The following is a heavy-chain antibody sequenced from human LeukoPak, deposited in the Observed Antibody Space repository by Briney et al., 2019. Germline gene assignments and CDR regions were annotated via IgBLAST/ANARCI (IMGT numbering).Heavy chain of an antibody. Sequence: SETLSLTCAVYGGSFSGYYWSWIRQPPGKGLEWIGEINHSGSTNYNPSLKSRVTISVDTSKNQFSLKLSSVTAADTAVYYCAREATVTAIDYWGQGTLVTVSS. CDR2: INHSGST. CDR3: AREATVTAIDY. J-gene: IGHJ4*02. D-gene: IGHD4-17*01. CDR1: GGSFSGYY. V-gene: IGHV4-34*01.